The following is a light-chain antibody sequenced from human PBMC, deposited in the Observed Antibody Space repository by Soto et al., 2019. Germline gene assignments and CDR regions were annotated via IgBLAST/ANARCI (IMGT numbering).Light chain of an antibody. CDR3: QQRSNWPPST. CDR1: QSVSSY. CDR2: DAS. Sequence: EIVLTQSPATLSLSPGERATLSCRASQSVSSYLAWYQQKPGQAPRLLSYDASNRATGIPARFSGSGSGTDFTLTSSSLEPEDFAVYYCQQRSNWPPSTFGQGTKLEIK. J-gene: IGKJ2*01. V-gene: IGKV3-11*01.